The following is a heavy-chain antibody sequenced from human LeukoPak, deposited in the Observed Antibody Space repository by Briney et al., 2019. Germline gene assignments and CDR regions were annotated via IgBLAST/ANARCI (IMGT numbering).Heavy chain of an antibody. CDR1: GFTFSSYS. CDR2: ISSSSSYI. Sequence: GGSLRLSRAASGFTFSSYSMNWVRQAPGKGLEWVSSISSSSSYIYYADSVKGRFTISRDNAKNSLYLQMNSLRAEDTAVYYCARGPLKPSYYYDSSGRGAFDIWGQGTMVTVSS. CDR3: ARGPLKPSYYYDSSGRGAFDI. D-gene: IGHD3-22*01. J-gene: IGHJ3*02. V-gene: IGHV3-21*01.